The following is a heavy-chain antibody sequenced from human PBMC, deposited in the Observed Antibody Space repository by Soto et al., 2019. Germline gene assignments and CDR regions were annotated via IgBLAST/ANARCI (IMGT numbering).Heavy chain of an antibody. CDR2: IKQDGSEK. Sequence: GGSLRHSCAASGFTFSSYWMSLVRQAPGKGLEWVANIKQDGSEKYYVDSVKGRFTISRDNAKNSLYLQMNSLRAEDTAVYYCARAYSGYVRDDAFDIWGQGTMVTVSS. D-gene: IGHD5-12*01. J-gene: IGHJ3*02. CDR1: GFTFSSYW. V-gene: IGHV3-7*01. CDR3: ARAYSGYVRDDAFDI.